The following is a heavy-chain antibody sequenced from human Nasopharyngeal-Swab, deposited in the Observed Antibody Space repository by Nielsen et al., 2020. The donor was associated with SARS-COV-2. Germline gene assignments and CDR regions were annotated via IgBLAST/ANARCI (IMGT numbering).Heavy chain of an antibody. V-gene: IGHV3-53*04. CDR3: ARVPYDILHFRGGMDV. Sequence: GESLKISCAASGFTVSSNYMSWVRQAPGKGLEWVSVIYSGGSTYYADSVKGRFTISRHNSKNTLYLQMNSLRAEDTAVYYCARVPYDILHFRGGMDVWGQGTTVTVPS. CDR2: IYSGGST. CDR1: GFTVSSNY. D-gene: IGHD3-9*01. J-gene: IGHJ6*02.